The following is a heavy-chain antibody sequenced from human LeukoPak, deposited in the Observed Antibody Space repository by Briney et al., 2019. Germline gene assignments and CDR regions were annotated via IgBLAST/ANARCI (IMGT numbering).Heavy chain of an antibody. CDR3: ARRYYYDSSARALDY. J-gene: IGHJ4*02. D-gene: IGHD3-22*01. V-gene: IGHV3-11*01. CDR2: ISSSGSTI. CDR1: GFTFSDYY. Sequence: GGSLRLSCAASGFTFSDYYMCWIRQAPGKGLEWVSNISSSGSTIYYADSVKGRFTISRDNAKNSLYLQMNSLRAEDTAVYYCARRYYYDSSARALDYWGQGTLVTVSS.